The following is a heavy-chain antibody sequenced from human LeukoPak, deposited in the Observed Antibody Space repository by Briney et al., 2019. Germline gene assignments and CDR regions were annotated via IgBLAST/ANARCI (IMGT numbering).Heavy chain of an antibody. Sequence: GGSLRLSCVASGFTFSSYAIHWVRQAPGKGLEWVAVTSYHGSNKYYADSVKGRFTISRDNSKNTLYLQMNSLRAEDTAVYYCARDYDFWSGFFDYWGQGTLVTVSS. CDR3: ARDYDFWSGFFDY. V-gene: IGHV3-30-3*01. CDR2: TSYHGSNK. D-gene: IGHD3-3*01. CDR1: GFTFSSYA. J-gene: IGHJ4*02.